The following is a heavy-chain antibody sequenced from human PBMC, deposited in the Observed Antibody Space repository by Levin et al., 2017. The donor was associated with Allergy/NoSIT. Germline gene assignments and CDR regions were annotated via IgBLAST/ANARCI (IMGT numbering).Heavy chain of an antibody. CDR2: IYYSGST. J-gene: IGHJ1*01. CDR3: ARHGGGYCSGGSCYPLEYSRH. V-gene: IGHV4-39*01. CDR1: GGSISSSRNY. D-gene: IGHD2-15*01. Sequence: SQTLSLTCTVSGGSISSSRNYWGWIRQPPGKGLEWIGSIYYSGSTYYNPSLKSRVTISVDTSENHFSLKLSSVTAADTAIYYCARHGGGYCSGGSCYPLEYSRHWGQGTLVTVSS.